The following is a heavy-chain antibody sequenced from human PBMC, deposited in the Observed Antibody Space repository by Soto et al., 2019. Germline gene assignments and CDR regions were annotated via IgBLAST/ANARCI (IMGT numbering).Heavy chain of an antibody. CDR3: ASSFYGYLYWFDP. CDR2: IYYSGST. J-gene: IGHJ5*02. CDR1: GGSISSYY. D-gene: IGHD5-18*01. V-gene: IGHV4-59*08. Sequence: SETLSLTCTVSGGSISSYYWSWIRQPPGKGLEWIGYIYYSGSTNYNPSLKSRVTISVDTSKNQFSLKLSSVTAADTAVYYCASSFYGYLYWFDPWGQGTLVTVSS.